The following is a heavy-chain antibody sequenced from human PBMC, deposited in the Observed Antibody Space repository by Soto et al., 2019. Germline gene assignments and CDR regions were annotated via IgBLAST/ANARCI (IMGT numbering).Heavy chain of an antibody. CDR1: GGTFSSYT. J-gene: IGHJ4*02. D-gene: IGHD3-3*01. CDR3: ASFQKSYYDFWSGYFSA. V-gene: IGHV1-69*02. Sequence: QVQLVQSGAEVKKPGSSVKVSCKASGGTFSSYTISWVRQAPGQGLEWMGRIIPILGIANYAQKFQGRVTSTADKPTSTAYRELSSLRSEDTAVYYCASFQKSYYDFWSGYFSAWGQGTLVTVSS. CDR2: IIPILGIA.